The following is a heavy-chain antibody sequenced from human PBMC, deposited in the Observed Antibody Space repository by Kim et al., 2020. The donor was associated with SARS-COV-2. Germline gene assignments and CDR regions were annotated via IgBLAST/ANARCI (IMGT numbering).Heavy chain of an antibody. CDR3: AKDLRWFGETLDY. CDR2: ISYDGSNK. V-gene: IGHV3-30*18. D-gene: IGHD3-10*01. CDR1: GFTFSSYG. J-gene: IGHJ4*02. Sequence: GGSLRLSCAASGFTFSSYGMHWVRQAPGKGLEWVAVISYDGSNKYYADSVKGRFTISRDNSKNTLYLQMNSLRAEDTAVYYCAKDLRWFGETLDYWGQGTLVTVSS.